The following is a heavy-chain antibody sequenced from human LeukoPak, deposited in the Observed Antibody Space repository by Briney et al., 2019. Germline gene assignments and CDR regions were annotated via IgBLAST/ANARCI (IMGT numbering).Heavy chain of an antibody. CDR3: AKVNPGPLADYFDS. Sequence: GGSLRLSCAASGFIFSIYWMSWLPPPPGKALEEGANIKQEGSEKYYVDSVKGRFTISRDNAKNSLYLQMNSLRAEDTAVYYCAKVNPGPLADYFDSWGQGTLVTVSS. CDR1: GFIFSIYW. V-gene: IGHV3-7*01. J-gene: IGHJ4*02. CDR2: IKQEGSEK. D-gene: IGHD6-19*01.